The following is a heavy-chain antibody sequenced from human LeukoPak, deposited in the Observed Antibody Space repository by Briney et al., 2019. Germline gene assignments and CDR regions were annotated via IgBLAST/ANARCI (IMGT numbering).Heavy chain of an antibody. D-gene: IGHD2/OR15-2a*01. CDR1: GFTVSSNY. V-gene: IGHV3-21*01. CDR3: ARADTSEYYMDV. CDR2: IRSSTTYT. J-gene: IGHJ6*03. Sequence: AGGSLRLSCAASGFTVSSNYMSWVRQAPGKGLEWVAFIRSSTTYTYYADSVKGRVTFSRDNDRNPLYLQMDSLRAEDTAVYYCARADTSEYYMDVWGNGTTVIVSS.